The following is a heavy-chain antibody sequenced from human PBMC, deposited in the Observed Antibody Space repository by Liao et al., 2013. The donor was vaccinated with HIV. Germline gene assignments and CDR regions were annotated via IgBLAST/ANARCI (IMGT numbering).Heavy chain of an antibody. CDR1: GGSFTTYY. J-gene: IGHJ6*04. Sequence: QVHLQESGPGLVKPSETLSLTCSVSGGSFTTYYWSWIRHPAGKGLEWIGDIDHTGTIEFNPSLQSRVTISVDTSKRQLSLRLTSVTAADTAVYFCASDMQYWGNGTTVIVSS. CDR3: ASDMQY. V-gene: IGHV4-4*07. D-gene: IGHD2-2*01. CDR2: IDHTGTI.